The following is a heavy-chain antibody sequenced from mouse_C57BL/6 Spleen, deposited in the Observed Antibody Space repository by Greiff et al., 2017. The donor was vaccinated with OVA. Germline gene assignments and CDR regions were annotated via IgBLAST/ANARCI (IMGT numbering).Heavy chain of an antibody. J-gene: IGHJ2*01. V-gene: IGHV14-4*01. D-gene: IGHD1-1*01. Sequence: VQLKQSGAELVRPGASVKLSCTASGFNIKDDYMHWVKQRPEQGLEWIGWIDPENGDTEYASKFQGKATITADTSSNTAYLQLSSLTSEDTAVYYCTRFTTGGYWGQGTTLTVSS. CDR3: TRFTTGGY. CDR1: GFNIKDDY. CDR2: IDPENGDT.